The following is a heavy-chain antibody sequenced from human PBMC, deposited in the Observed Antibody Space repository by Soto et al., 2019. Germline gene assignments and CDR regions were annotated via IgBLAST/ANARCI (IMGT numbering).Heavy chain of an antibody. Sequence: QAQLVQSGAEMKKPGASVKVSCKATGYTFSAYTMNWVRQAPGQSLEWMGWINAGSGNTKYSQNFQGRVSSTRDTPASTVYMELTGLTSEATAVYYCARDTETLGPRANDALDIWGQGTMVTVSS. CDR2: INAGSGNT. CDR3: ARDTETLGPRANDALDI. J-gene: IGHJ3*02. V-gene: IGHV1-3*01. CDR1: GYTFSAYT. D-gene: IGHD3-3*02.